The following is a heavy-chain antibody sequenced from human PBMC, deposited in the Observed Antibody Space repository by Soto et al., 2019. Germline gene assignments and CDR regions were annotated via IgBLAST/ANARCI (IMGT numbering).Heavy chain of an antibody. CDR1: GYTFTNFG. Sequence: QVQLAQSGPEVKKPGASVRVSCKTSGYTFTNFGINWVRLATGQWLEWLSWINPYNGKTSTAQRFQDRVSMTAATSMSAGYMDLRSLTSDDTAVYYRVTGSSLVDIDSWGQGTLVTVSS. CDR2: INPYNGKT. V-gene: IGHV1-18*01. J-gene: IGHJ4*02. D-gene: IGHD2-2*01. CDR3: VTGSSLVDIDS.